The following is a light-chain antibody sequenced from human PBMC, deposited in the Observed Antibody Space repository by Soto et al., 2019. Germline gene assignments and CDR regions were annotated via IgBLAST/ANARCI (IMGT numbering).Light chain of an antibody. V-gene: IGLV1-40*01. Sequence: QSVLTQPPSASGTPGQRVTISCSGSSSNIGTYGVNWYQQLPGTAPKFLIYGNFNRPSGVPDRFSGSKSGTSASLAITGLQAEDEADYYCQSYDSSLSGVLFGGGTKLTVL. CDR3: QSYDSSLSGVL. CDR2: GNF. J-gene: IGLJ2*01. CDR1: SSNIGTYG.